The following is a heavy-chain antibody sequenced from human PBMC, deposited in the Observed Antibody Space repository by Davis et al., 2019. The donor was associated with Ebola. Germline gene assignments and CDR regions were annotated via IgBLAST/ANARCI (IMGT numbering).Heavy chain of an antibody. J-gene: IGHJ4*02. Sequence: PSETLSLTCTVSDGSISSHYWNWFRQPPGKGLEWIGFVSGSGRTSYNPSLKSRVTISADTSKNHFSLNLSSVTAADTAVYFCARFGEGAYWGQGTLVTVSS. CDR1: DGSISSHY. V-gene: IGHV4-59*11. D-gene: IGHD2-21*01. CDR3: ARFGEGAY. CDR2: VSGSGRT.